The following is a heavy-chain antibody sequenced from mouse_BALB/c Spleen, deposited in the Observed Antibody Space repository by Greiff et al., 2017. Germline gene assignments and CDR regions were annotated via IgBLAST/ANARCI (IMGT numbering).Heavy chain of an antibody. CDR2: IWAGGST. Sequence: QVQLKESGPGLVAPSQSLSITCTVSGFSLTSYGVHWVRQPPGKGLEWLGVIWAGGSTNDNSALMSRLSISKDNSKSQVFLKMNSLQTDDTAMYYCAREGFTTVVATGGAMDYWGQGTSVTVSS. J-gene: IGHJ4*01. CDR1: GFSLTSYG. CDR3: AREGFTTVVATGGAMDY. V-gene: IGHV2-9*02. D-gene: IGHD1-1*01.